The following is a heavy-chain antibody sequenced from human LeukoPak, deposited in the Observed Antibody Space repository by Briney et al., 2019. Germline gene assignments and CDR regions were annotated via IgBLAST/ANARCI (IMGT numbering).Heavy chain of an antibody. J-gene: IGHJ4*02. V-gene: IGHV3-23*01. D-gene: IGHD2-15*01. CDR2: ISGSGGST. Sequence: GGSLRLSCEASGVTFSSYVMSWVRQAPGKGPEWVSGISGSGGSTYYADSVKGRFTISRDNSKNTLYLQMNSLRAEDTAVYYCAKGGVSGYCSGGSCRGYFDYWGQGTLVTVSS. CDR1: GVTFSSYV. CDR3: AKGGVSGYCSGGSCRGYFDY.